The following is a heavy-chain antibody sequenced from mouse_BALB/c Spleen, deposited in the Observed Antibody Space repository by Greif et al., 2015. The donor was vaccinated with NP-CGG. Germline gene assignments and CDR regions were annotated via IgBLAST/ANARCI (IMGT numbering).Heavy chain of an antibody. Sequence: EVNVVESGGGLVKPGGSLKLSCAASGFTFSDYYMYWVRQTPEKRLEWVATISDGGSYTYYPDSVKGRFTISRDNAKNNLYLQMSSLKSEDTAMYYCASGSSFDYWGQGTTLTVSS. V-gene: IGHV5-4*02. CDR1: GFTFSDYY. J-gene: IGHJ2*01. CDR2: ISDGGSYT. CDR3: ASGSSFDY. D-gene: IGHD1-1*01.